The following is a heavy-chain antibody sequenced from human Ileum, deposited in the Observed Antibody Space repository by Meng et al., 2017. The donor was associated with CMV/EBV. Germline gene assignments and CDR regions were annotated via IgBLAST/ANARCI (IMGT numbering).Heavy chain of an antibody. CDR3: ARGRVAQDY. CDR2: IYNSGKT. Sequence: HPQESGPGLAQPSVSLSSIFLFAGHSIPPGNSYRSWIRQAPGKDMECIGYIYNSGKTDCNPSLKSRVTISIDTSKYQFSLKLTSVTAADTAVYYCARGRVAQDYWGQGTLVTVSS. J-gene: IGHJ4*02. V-gene: IGHV4-30-4*01. CDR1: GHSIPPGNSY.